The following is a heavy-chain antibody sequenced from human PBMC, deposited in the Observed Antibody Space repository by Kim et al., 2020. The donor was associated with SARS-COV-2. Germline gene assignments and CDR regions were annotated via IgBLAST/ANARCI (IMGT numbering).Heavy chain of an antibody. J-gene: IGHJ5*02. D-gene: IGHD6-25*01. CDR3: ARDSATPYNWFDP. V-gene: IGHV3-64*01. Sequence: YANSVKGRFTISRDNSKNTLYLQMGSLRAEDMAVYYCARDSATPYNWFDPWGQGTLVTVSS.